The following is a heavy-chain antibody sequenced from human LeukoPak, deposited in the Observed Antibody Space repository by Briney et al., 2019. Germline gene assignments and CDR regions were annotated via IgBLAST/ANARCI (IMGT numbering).Heavy chain of an antibody. CDR2: IYYSGST. Sequence: SETLSLTCTVSGGSISSYYWSWIRQPPGKGLEWIGYIYYSGSTNYNPSLKSRVTISVDTSKNQFSLKLSSVTAADTAVYYCARARYYYSGMDVWGQGTTVTVSS. J-gene: IGHJ6*02. V-gene: IGHV4-59*01. CDR3: ARARYYYSGMDV. CDR1: GGSISSYY.